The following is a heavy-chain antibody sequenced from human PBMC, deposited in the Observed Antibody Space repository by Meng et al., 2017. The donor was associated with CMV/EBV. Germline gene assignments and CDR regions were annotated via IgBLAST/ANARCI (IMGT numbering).Heavy chain of an antibody. V-gene: IGHV3-11*01. D-gene: IGHD2-2*01. CDR1: GFTFSDYY. Sequence: GRSLRPSCAASGFTFSDYYMSWIRQAPGKGLEWVSYISSSCSTIYYAHSVKGRFTISRDNTKNSLYLQMNSLRAEDTAVYYCARDRPTRKSNPNIVVVPGGVDYWGQGTLVTVSS. CDR2: ISSSCSTI. CDR3: ARDRPTRKSNPNIVVVPGGVDY. J-gene: IGHJ4*02.